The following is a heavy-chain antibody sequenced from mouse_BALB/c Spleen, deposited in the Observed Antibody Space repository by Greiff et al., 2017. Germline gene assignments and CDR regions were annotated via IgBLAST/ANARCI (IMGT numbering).Heavy chain of an antibody. CDR3: ARFLTGYGSSYSYFDV. V-gene: IGHV3-2*02. D-gene: IGHD1-1*01. CDR2: ISYSGST. J-gene: IGHJ1*01. Sequence: EVKLMESGPGLVKPSQSLSLTCTVTGYSITSDYAWNWIRQFPGNKLEWMGYISYSGSTSYNPSLKSRISITRDTSKNQFFLQLNSVTTEDTATYYCARFLTGYGSSYSYFDVWGAGTTVTVSS. CDR1: GYSITSDYA.